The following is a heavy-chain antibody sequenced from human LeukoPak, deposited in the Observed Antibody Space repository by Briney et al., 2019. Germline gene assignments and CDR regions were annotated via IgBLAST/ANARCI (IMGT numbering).Heavy chain of an antibody. V-gene: IGHV4-31*03. CDR2: IYYRGGS. Sequence: PSETLSLTCTVSGGSISGGDYYWSWIRQHPGKGLEWIGYIYYRGGSYYNPSLKSRVTISVDTSKNQFSLTLSSVTAADTAVYYCARTREMATVIWVYGGQGTLVTVSS. D-gene: IGHD5-24*01. CDR1: GGSISGGDYY. J-gene: IGHJ4*02. CDR3: ARTREMATVIWVY.